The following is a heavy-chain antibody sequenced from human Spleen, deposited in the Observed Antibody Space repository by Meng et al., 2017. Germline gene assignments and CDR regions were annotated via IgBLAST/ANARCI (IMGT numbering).Heavy chain of an antibody. D-gene: IGHD6-25*01. V-gene: IGHV1-2*06. CDR2: INPKSGDT. CDR1: GYTFPDYW. J-gene: IGHJ4*02. Sequence: VQLVRCGAGVKKPWASVKVSCQASGYTFPDYWLHWVRRAPGQGLEWMGRINPKSGDTHYAQKFQARVTMTGDTSISTAYMELSGLRSDDTAMYYCARDEDISAAGKLFGDYWGQGTLVTVSS. CDR3: ARDEDISAAGKLFGDY.